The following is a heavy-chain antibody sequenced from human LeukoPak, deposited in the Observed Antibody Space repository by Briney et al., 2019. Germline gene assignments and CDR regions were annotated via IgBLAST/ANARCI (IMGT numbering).Heavy chain of an antibody. D-gene: IGHD3-10*01. Sequence: GASVKVSCKASGYTFTSYGISWVRQAPGQGLEWMGWISAYNGNTSYAQKLQGRVTMTTDTSTSTAYMELRSLRSDDTAVYYCARVPYGSGRPYYFDYWGQGTLVTASS. CDR1: GYTFTSYG. CDR3: ARVPYGSGRPYYFDY. CDR2: ISAYNGNT. V-gene: IGHV1-18*01. J-gene: IGHJ4*02.